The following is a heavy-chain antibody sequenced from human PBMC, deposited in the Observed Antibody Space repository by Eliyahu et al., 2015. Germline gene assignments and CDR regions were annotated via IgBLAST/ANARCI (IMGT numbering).Heavy chain of an antibody. V-gene: IGHV3-48*04. CDR3: ARDLGDQYSSSSVGY. D-gene: IGHD6-6*01. J-gene: IGHJ4*02. Sequence: EVQLVESGGGLVQPGGSLRLSCXASGFTFXSYSMXWVRQAPGKGLEWVSYISSSSSTIYYADSXKGRFTISRDNAKNSLYLQMNSLRAEDTAVYYCARDLGDQYSSSSVGYWGQGTLVTVSS. CDR1: GFTFXSYS. CDR2: ISSSSSTI.